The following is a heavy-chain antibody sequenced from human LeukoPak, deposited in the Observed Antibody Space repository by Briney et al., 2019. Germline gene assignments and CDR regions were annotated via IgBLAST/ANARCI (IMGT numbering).Heavy chain of an antibody. CDR3: ARDLLWWSGSWFDP. V-gene: IGHV1-2*02. CDR2: INPNSGGT. D-gene: IGHD2-21*01. CDR1: GYTFTGYY. J-gene: IGHJ5*02. Sequence: ASVKVSCKASGYTFTGYYMHWVRQAPGQGLEWMGWINPNSGGTNYAQKFQGRVTMTRDTSISTAYMELSRLRSDDTAVYYCARDLLWWSGSWFDPWGQGTLVTVSS.